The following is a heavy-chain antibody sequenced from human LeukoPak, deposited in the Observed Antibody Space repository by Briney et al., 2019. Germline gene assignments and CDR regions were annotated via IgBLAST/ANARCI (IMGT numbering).Heavy chain of an antibody. D-gene: IGHD3/OR15-3a*01. J-gene: IGHJ4*02. CDR2: IWYDGSNK. CDR1: GFTFSSYA. Sequence: GGPLRLSCAASGFTFSSYAMNWVRQAPGKGLEWVAVIWYDGSNKYYADSVKGRFTISRDNSKNTLYLQMNSLRAEDTAVYYCAKDGLGAPFDYWGQGTLVTVSS. CDR3: AKDGLGAPFDY. V-gene: IGHV3-33*06.